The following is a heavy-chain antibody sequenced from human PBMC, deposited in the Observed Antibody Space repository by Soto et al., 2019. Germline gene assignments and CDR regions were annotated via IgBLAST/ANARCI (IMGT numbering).Heavy chain of an antibody. CDR1: GFTFSSYW. J-gene: IGHJ6*02. CDR2: INSDGSST. D-gene: IGHD5-18*01. CDR3: ARGGGYRGIQLCSSLGYGMDV. V-gene: IGHV3-74*01. Sequence: EVQLVESGGGLVQPGGSLRLSCAASGFTFSSYWMHWVRQAPGKGLVWVSRINSDGSSTSYADSVKGRFTISRDNAKNTLYLQMNSLRAEDRAVYYCARGGGYRGIQLCSSLGYGMDVWGQGTTVTVSS.